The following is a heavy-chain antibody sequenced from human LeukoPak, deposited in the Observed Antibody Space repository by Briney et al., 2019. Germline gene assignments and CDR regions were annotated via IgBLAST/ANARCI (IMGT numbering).Heavy chain of an antibody. CDR1: GFTFSSYW. CDR2: INYNGNVN. V-gene: IGHV3-7*03. D-gene: IGHD3-16*01. J-gene: IGHJ6*02. Sequence: GGSLRLSCAASGFTFSSYWMNWARQAPGKGLEWVASINYNGNVNYYVDSVKGRFTISRDNAKNSLYLQMSNLRAEDTAVYFCARGGGLDVWGQGATVTVSS. CDR3: ARGGGLDV.